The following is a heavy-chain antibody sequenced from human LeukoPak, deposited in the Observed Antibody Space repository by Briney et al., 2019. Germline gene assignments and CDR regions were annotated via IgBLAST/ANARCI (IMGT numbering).Heavy chain of an antibody. CDR2: INHSGST. J-gene: IGHJ6*03. Sequence: PSETLSLTCAVYGGSFSGYYWSWIRQPPGKGLEWIGEINHSGSTNYNPSLKSRVTISVDTSKNQFSLKLSSVTAADTAVYYCASELQLDSLLDYYYMDVWGKGTTVTVSS. D-gene: IGHD6-13*01. CDR3: ASELQLDSLLDYYYMDV. CDR1: GGSFSGYY. V-gene: IGHV4-34*01.